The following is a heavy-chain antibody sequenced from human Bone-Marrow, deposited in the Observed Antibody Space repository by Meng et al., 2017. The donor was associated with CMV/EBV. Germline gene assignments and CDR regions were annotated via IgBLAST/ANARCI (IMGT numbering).Heavy chain of an antibody. J-gene: IGHJ4*02. Sequence: SEPLSLTCAVYGGSFSGYYWSWIRQPPGKGLEWIGEINHSGSTNYNPSLKSRVTISVDTSKNQFSLKLSSVTAADTAVYYCARGRWYYDYVWGSYRHSLRLPTLFDYWGQGTLVTVSS. CDR2: INHSGST. CDR1: GGSFSGYY. V-gene: IGHV4-34*01. CDR3: ARGRWYYDYVWGSYRHSLRLPTLFDY. D-gene: IGHD3-16*02.